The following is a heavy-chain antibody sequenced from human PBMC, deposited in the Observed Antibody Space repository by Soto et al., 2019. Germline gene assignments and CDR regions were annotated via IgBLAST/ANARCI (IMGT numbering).Heavy chain of an antibody. V-gene: IGHV3-23*01. D-gene: IGHD6-13*01. CDR3: AKDKVRGMADVANYYYGMDV. CDR2: ISGSGGST. J-gene: IGHJ6*02. Sequence: GGSLRLSCAASGFTFSSYAMSWVRQAPGKGLEWVSAISGSGGSTYYADSVKGRFTISRDNSKNTLYLQMNSLRAEDTAVYYCAKDKVRGMADVANYYYGMDVWGQGTTVTVSS. CDR1: GFTFSSYA.